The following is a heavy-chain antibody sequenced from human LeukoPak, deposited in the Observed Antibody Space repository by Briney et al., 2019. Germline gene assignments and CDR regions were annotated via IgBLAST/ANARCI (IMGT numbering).Heavy chain of an antibody. Sequence: PGGSLRLSCAVSGFTFSDYYMSWIRQAPGRGLEWISYISVSGSTIYYADSVKGRFTISRDNAKNSLYLQMNSLRAEDTAVYYCARDSNEPWQWLVRHDAFDIWGQGTMVTVSS. CDR1: GFTFSDYY. V-gene: IGHV3-11*04. CDR2: ISVSGSTI. D-gene: IGHD6-19*01. J-gene: IGHJ3*02. CDR3: ARDSNEPWQWLVRHDAFDI.